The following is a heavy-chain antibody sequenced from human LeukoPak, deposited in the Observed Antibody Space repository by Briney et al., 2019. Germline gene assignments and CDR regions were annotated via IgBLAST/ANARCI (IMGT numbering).Heavy chain of an antibody. CDR3: ARDAGVLRYFDWLLYSNWFDP. D-gene: IGHD3-9*01. J-gene: IGHJ5*02. CDR1: GYTFTGYY. V-gene: IGHV1-2*02. CDR2: INPNSGGT. Sequence: GASVKVSCKASGYTFTGYYMHWVRQAPGQGLEWMGWINPNSGGTNYAQKLQGRVTMTTDTSTSTAYMELRSLRSDDTAVYYCARDAGVLRYFDWLLYSNWFDPWGQGTLVTVSS.